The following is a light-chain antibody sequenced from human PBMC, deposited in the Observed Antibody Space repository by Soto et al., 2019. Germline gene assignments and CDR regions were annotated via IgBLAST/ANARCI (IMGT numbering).Light chain of an antibody. CDR3: QHYNSYPWA. J-gene: IGKJ1*01. Sequence: IPLTQSPSSLSASVGDRVTITCRASQGISSYLAWHQQKPGKAPKLLIYAASTLQSGVPSRFSGSGSGTELTLTISSLQPDDFATYYCQHYNSYPWAFGQGTKVDIK. CDR2: AAS. V-gene: IGKV1-9*01. CDR1: QGISSY.